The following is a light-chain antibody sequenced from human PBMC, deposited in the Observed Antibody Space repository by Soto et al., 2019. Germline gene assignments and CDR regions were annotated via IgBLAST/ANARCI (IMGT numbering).Light chain of an antibody. CDR2: DTS. V-gene: IGLV7-46*01. J-gene: IGLJ2*01. Sequence: QAVVTQEPSLTVSPGGTVTLTCACSTGAVTSGHYPYWFQQKPGQAPRTLIYDTSNKHSWTPARFSGSLLGGKAALTLSGAQPEDEAEYYCLLSCSGAVLFDGGTKLTV. CDR3: LLSCSGAVL. CDR1: TGAVTSGHY.